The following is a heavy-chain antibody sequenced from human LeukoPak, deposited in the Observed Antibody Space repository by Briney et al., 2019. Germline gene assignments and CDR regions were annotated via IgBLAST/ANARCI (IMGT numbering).Heavy chain of an antibody. V-gene: IGHV4-59*12. CDR1: GGSISSYY. CDR3: ARIVVPAAYYAFDI. Sequence: SETLSLTCTVSGGSISSYYWSWIRQPPGKGLEWIGYISDSGSTNYNPSLKSRVTISVDTSKNQFSLKLSSVTAADTAVYYCARIVVPAAYYAFDIWGQGTMVTASS. CDR2: ISDSGST. J-gene: IGHJ3*02. D-gene: IGHD2-2*01.